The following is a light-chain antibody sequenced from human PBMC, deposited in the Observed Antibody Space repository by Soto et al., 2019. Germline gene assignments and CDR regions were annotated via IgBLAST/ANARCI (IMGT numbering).Light chain of an antibody. CDR3: QQSDGYFLT. V-gene: IGKV1-5*01. Sequence: DIQMTQSPSTLSAYVGDTVTITCRASQSINSGLAWYQQRSGNVPKLLIYDASSLESGVPSRFSGSGSGTEFTLTITSLQPEDFATYYCQQSDGYFLTFGGGTKVEIK. CDR1: QSINSG. CDR2: DAS. J-gene: IGKJ4*01.